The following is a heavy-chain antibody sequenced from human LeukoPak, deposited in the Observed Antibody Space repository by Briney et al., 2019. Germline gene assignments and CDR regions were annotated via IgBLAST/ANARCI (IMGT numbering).Heavy chain of an antibody. D-gene: IGHD3-3*01. J-gene: IGHJ4*02. CDR2: INHSGIT. CDR1: GGSFSGYY. V-gene: IGHV4-34*01. Sequence: SETLSLTCAVYGGSFSGYYWSWIRQPPGKGLEWVGEINHSGITNYNPALNGRVTISVDTSKNQFSLRLSSVTAADTAVYYCARGKRIFGVVTLLPQFDYWGQGTLVTVSS. CDR3: ARGKRIFGVVTLLPQFDY.